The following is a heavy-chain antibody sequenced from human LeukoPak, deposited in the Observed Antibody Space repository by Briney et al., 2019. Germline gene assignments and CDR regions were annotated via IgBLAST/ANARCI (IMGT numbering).Heavy chain of an antibody. CDR1: GFTISANF. J-gene: IGHJ5*02. D-gene: IGHD1-26*01. Sequence: GGSLRLSCAASGFTISANFMNWVRQAPGRGLEWVSTLYSDGSTFYADSVKGRFTISRDNSKNTLNLQMNSLSPEDTAVYYCARVMGPDDNCLDPWGQGTLVTVSS. CDR3: ARVMGPDDNCLDP. V-gene: IGHV3-66*02. CDR2: LYSDGST.